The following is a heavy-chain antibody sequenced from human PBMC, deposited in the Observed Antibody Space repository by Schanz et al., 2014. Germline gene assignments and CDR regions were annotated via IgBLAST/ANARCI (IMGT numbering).Heavy chain of an antibody. CDR2: IRYDGSSK. CDR3: AKEDRNHNSDYVY. J-gene: IGHJ4*02. Sequence: QVKLVESGGGVVQPGGSLRLSCAASGFTFTSYSMHWVRQAPGRGLEWVAFIRYDGSSKYYADSVRGRFTISRDDSKNTLYLKMNSLRPEDTAVYYCAKEDRNHNSDYVYWGQGTLVTVSS. CDR1: GFTFTSYS. V-gene: IGHV3-30*02. D-gene: IGHD3-22*01.